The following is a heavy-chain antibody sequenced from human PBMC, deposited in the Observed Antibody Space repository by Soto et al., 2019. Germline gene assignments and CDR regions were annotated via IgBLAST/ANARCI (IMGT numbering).Heavy chain of an antibody. J-gene: IGHJ1*01. CDR1: GYTFTGYY. D-gene: IGHD2-2*02. V-gene: IGHV1-2*04. CDR3: ARPSNCSSTSCYSAEYFRH. CDR2: INPNSGGT. Sequence: ASVKVSCKASGYTFTGYYMHWVRQAPGQGLEWMGWINPNSGGTNYAQKFQGWVTMTRDTSISTAYMELSRLRSDDTAVYYCARPSNCSSTSCYSAEYFRHWGQGTLVTVSS.